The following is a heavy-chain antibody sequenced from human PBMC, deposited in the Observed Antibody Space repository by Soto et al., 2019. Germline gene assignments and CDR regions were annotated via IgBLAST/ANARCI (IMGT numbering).Heavy chain of an antibody. CDR3: ARVSAGDSPRYYYYMDV. CDR1: GYTFTSYG. V-gene: IGHV1-18*01. J-gene: IGHJ6*03. Sequence: QVQLVQSGAEVKKPGASVKVSCKASGYTFTSYGISWVRQAPGQGLEWMGWISAYNGNTNYAQKLQGRVTMTTDTSTSTAYMELRSLRSDDTAVYYCARVSAGDSPRYYYYMDVWGKGTTVTVSS. CDR2: ISAYNGNT. D-gene: IGHD5-12*01.